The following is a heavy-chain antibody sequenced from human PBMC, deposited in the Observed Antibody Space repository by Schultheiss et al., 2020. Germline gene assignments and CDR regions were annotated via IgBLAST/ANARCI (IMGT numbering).Heavy chain of an antibody. Sequence: GGSLRLSCAASGLTFSIYSMTWVRQAPGKGLEWISYISGSGSGSTIYYADSVKGRFTISRDNAQNSLYLQMNSLRAEDTAVYYCARTGYGDYWGQGTLVTVSS. CDR2: ISGSGSGSTI. D-gene: IGHD5-12*01. V-gene: IGHV3-48*01. CDR1: GLTFSIYS. J-gene: IGHJ4*02. CDR3: ARTGYGDY.